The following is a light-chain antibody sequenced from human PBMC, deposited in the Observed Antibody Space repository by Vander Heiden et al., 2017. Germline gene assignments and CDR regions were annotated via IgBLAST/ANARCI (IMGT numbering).Light chain of an antibody. CDR1: TTDFDVYNS. J-gene: IGLJ3*02. V-gene: IGLV2-11*01. Sequence: QSALTQPRSVSGSPGQSVTISCTGTTTDFDVYNSVSWYQHHPGRAPRLMISEVTERPSGVPDRFSGSKSGNTASLTISGLQAEDEADYYCCSYADTHCWLFGGGTKVTVL. CDR3: CSYADTHCWL. CDR2: EVT.